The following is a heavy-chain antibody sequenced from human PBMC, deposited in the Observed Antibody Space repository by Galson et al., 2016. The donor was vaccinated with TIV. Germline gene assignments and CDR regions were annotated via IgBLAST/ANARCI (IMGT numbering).Heavy chain of an antibody. Sequence: SLRLSCAASGFTFSDYCMSWIRQAPGKGLEWVSYITNSGSAINYAASVEGRFTISRDNAKNSLYLQMNSLRAEDTAVYYCARVPTIFGVVIKRDGMEVWGQGNPGHRLL. D-gene: IGHD3-3*01. J-gene: IGHJ6*02. CDR3: ARVPTIFGVVIKRDGMEV. V-gene: IGHV3-11*01. CDR2: ITNSGSAI. CDR1: GFTFSDYC.